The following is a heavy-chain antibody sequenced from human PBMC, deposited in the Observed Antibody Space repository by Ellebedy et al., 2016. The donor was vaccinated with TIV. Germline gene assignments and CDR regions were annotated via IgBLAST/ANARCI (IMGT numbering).Heavy chain of an antibody. CDR3: TKRAENWGFFDY. Sequence: GESLKISCAASGFIFSNYVMAWVRQVPGQGLEWVSAMAEYDGRTFYADSVRGRFTISRDNSGNTLFLHMKSLRAEDTAIYYCTKRAENWGFFDYWGQGARVTVSS. CDR2: MAEYDGRT. CDR1: GFIFSNYV. V-gene: IGHV3-23*01. D-gene: IGHD7-27*01. J-gene: IGHJ4*02.